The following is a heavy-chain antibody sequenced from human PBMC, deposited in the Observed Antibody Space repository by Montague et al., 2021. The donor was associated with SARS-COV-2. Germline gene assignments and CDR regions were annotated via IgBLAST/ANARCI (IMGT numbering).Heavy chain of an antibody. CDR2: ISGGGTYT. V-gene: IGHV3-21*01. CDR1: GFTFSVYS. Sequence: SLRLSCAASGFTFSVYSMNWVRQAPGKGLEWVSYISGGGTYTHYADSVKGRFTIPRDNAKNSLYLQMNSLRVEDTAVYYCARTWKYQPIDYWGQGTLVTVSS. CDR3: ARTWKYQPIDY. J-gene: IGHJ4*02. D-gene: IGHD2-2*01.